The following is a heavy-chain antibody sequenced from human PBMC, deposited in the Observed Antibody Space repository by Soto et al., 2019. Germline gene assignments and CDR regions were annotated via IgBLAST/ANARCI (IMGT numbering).Heavy chain of an antibody. J-gene: IGHJ6*02. CDR3: GRGHYYCGMDV. CDR1: HGSVSSGTYC. CDR2: IYCSGTT. V-gene: IGHV4-30-2*01. Sequence: SETLSFTCSVSHGSVSSGTYCWSWVRQPPGKGLEWIGYIYCSGTTYYTPSLKSRLTMSMDRANVHFSLNLTSVTAADTAVYFGGRGHYYCGMDVRDQGITDTVSS.